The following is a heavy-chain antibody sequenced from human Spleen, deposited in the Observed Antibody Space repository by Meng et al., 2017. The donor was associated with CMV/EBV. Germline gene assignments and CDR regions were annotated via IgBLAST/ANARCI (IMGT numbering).Heavy chain of an antibody. J-gene: IGHJ3*02. CDR2: IYHSGNT. CDR3: ENSCIVNRCSDAFDI. Sequence: GSLRLSCTVSGYSISSGYYWGWIRQPPGKGLEWVGRIYHSGNTYYNPSLKSRVTISIDTSKNQVSLTLSSVTDADTAVYYCENSCIVNRCSDAFDIWGQGTMVTVSS. CDR1: GYSISSGYY. D-gene: IGHD2-15*01. V-gene: IGHV4-38-2*02.